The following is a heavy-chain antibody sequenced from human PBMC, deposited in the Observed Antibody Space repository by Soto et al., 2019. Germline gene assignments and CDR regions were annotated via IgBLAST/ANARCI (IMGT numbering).Heavy chain of an antibody. J-gene: IGHJ5*02. CDR1: GYTFTGYY. CDR2: INPNSGGT. V-gene: IGHV1-2*04. Sequence: ASVKVSCKASGYTFTGYYMHWVRQAPGQGLEWMGWINPNSGGTNYAQKFQGWVTMTRDTSISTAYMELSRLRSDDTAVYYCARSPHYDILTGYYWFDPWGQGTLVTVSS. D-gene: IGHD3-9*01. CDR3: ARSPHYDILTGYYWFDP.